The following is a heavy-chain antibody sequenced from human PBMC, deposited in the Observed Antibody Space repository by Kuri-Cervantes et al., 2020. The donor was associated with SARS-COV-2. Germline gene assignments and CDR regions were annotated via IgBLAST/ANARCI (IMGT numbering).Heavy chain of an antibody. Sequence: GGSLRLSCAASGFTFSSYDMSWVRQAPGKGLEWVAVISYDGSNKYYADSVKGRFTISRDNSKNTLYLQMNSLRAEDTAVYYCARDNGPNNYSNYEDYFDYWGQGTLVTVSS. CDR2: ISYDGSNK. V-gene: IGHV3-30-3*01. CDR3: ARDNGPNNYSNYEDYFDY. D-gene: IGHD4-11*01. J-gene: IGHJ4*02. CDR1: GFTFSSYD.